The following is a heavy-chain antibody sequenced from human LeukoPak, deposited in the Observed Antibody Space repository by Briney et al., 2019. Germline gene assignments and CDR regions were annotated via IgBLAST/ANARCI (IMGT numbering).Heavy chain of an antibody. CDR2: IYSSGTD. CDR1: GGSIRSGSEY. J-gene: IGHJ5*02. Sequence: SETLSLTCTVSGGSIRSGSEYWSWIRQPAGKGPEWIGRIYSSGTDNYNPSFKSRVKISVDTSKNQFSLIVSSVTAADTAIYFCARGRITIFRMVHDPWGQGILVTVSS. V-gene: IGHV4-61*02. CDR3: ARGRITIFRMVHDP. D-gene: IGHD3-3*01.